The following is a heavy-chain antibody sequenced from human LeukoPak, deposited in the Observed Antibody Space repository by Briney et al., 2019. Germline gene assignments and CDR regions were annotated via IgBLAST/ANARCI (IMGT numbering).Heavy chain of an antibody. CDR3: ANNYVWGSYTFDY. CDR2: ISYGGSNK. V-gene: IGHV3-30-3*01. D-gene: IGHD3-16*01. CDR1: GFTFSSYA. Sequence: GGSLRLSCAASGFTFSSYAMHWVRQAPGKGLEWVAVISYGGSNKYYADSVKGRFTISRDNSKNTLYLQMNSLRAEDTAVYYCANNYVWGSYTFDYWGQGTLVTVSS. J-gene: IGHJ4*02.